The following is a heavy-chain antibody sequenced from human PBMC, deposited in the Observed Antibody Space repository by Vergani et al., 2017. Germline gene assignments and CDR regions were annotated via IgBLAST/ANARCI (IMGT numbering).Heavy chain of an antibody. D-gene: IGHD5-18*01. Sequence: EAYLVQSGGGLVTPGGSLRLSCAASGFNFPSFTMNWVRQAPGRGLEWISSIKFPPGEIFYADSVKGRFTISRDNVKNVLFLQMDNLRAADTGVYFCARDITASVESPPQPDWFDPWGGGALVADSS. V-gene: IGHV3-21*06. CDR3: ARDITASVESPPQPDWFDP. CDR2: IKFPPGEI. CDR1: GFNFPSFT. J-gene: IGHJ5*02.